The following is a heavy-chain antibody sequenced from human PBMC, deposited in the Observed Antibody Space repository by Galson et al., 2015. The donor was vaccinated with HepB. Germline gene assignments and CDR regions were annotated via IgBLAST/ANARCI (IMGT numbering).Heavy chain of an antibody. CDR3: ARAPGTHYYDSSGYDY. Sequence: SLRLSCAASGFTFSSYAMHWVRQAPGKGLEWVAVISYDGSNKYYADSVKGRFTISRDNSKNTLYLQMNSLRAEDTAVYYCARAPGTHYYDSSGYDYWGQGTLVTVSS. J-gene: IGHJ4*02. D-gene: IGHD3-22*01. CDR2: ISYDGSNK. V-gene: IGHV3-30*04. CDR1: GFTFSSYA.